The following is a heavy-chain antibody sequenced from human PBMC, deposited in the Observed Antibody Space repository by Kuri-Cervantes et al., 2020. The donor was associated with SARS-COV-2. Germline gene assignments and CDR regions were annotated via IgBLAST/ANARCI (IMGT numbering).Heavy chain of an antibody. Sequence: ASVKVSCKVSGYTLTELSMHWVRQAPGKGLEWMGGFDPEDGETIYAQKFQGRVTMTEDTSTDTAYMELSSLRSEDTAVYYCASDLTTVTRHHYYYGMDVWGQGTTVTVSS. CDR3: ASDLTTVTRHHYYYGMDV. J-gene: IGHJ6*02. CDR1: GYTLTELS. CDR2: FDPEDGET. D-gene: IGHD4-11*01. V-gene: IGHV1-24*01.